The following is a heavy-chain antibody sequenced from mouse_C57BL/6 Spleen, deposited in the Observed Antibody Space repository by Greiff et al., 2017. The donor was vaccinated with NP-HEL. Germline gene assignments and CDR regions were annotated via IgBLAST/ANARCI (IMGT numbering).Heavy chain of an antibody. J-gene: IGHJ3*01. CDR2: INPSTGGT. CDR3: ASSYYYGRSAWFAY. V-gene: IGHV1-42*01. Sequence: VQLKESGPELVKPGASVKISCKASGYSFTGYYMNWVKQSPEKSLEWIGEINPSTGGTTYNQKFKAKATLTVDKSSSTAYMQLKSLTSEDSAVYYCASSYYYGRSAWFAYWGEGPLVSV. D-gene: IGHD1-1*01. CDR1: GYSFTGYY.